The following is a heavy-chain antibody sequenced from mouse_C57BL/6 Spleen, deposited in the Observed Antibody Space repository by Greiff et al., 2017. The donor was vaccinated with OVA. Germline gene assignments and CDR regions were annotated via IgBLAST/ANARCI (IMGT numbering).Heavy chain of an antibody. CDR2: FHPYNDDT. J-gene: IGHJ3*01. CDR1: GYTFTTYP. CDR3: ARIKADDYDGSAY. Sequence: VQLQQSGAELVKPGASVKMSCKASGYTFTTYPIEWMKQNHGKSLEWIGNFHPYNDDTQYNEKFKGKATLTVEKSSSTVYLELSRLTSDDSAVYYGARIKADDYDGSAYWGQGTLVTVSA. D-gene: IGHD2-4*01. V-gene: IGHV1-47*01.